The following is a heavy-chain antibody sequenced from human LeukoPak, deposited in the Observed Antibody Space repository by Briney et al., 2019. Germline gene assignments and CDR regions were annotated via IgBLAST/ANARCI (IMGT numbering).Heavy chain of an antibody. J-gene: IGHJ6*03. CDR3: ARGDYYYYMDV. Sequence: SETLSLTCAVYGGSFSDYYWSWIRQPPGKGLEWIGEISHSGYTNYNPSLKSRVTMSVDTSKNQFSLNLSSVTAADTAVYYCARGDYYYYMDVWGKGTTVTVSS. CDR2: ISHSGYT. V-gene: IGHV4-34*01. CDR1: GGSFSDYY.